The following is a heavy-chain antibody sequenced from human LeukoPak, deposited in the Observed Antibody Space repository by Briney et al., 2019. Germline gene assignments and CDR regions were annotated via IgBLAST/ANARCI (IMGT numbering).Heavy chain of an antibody. CDR3: ARDCSGGSCYSDALDY. CDR2: ISSSGSTI. D-gene: IGHD2-15*01. Sequence: GGSLRLSCAASGFTFSSYEMNWVRQAPGKGLEWVSYISSSGSTIYYADSVKGRFTISRDNAKNSLYLQMNSLRAEDTAVYYCARDCSGGSCYSDALDYWGQGTLVTVSS. J-gene: IGHJ4*02. CDR1: GFTFSSYE. V-gene: IGHV3-48*03.